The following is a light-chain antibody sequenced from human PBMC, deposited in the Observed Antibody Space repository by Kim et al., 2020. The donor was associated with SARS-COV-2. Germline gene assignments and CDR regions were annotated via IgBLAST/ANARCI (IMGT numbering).Light chain of an antibody. CDR2: TDN. CDR3: EVWDDGLTGRM. J-gene: IGLJ3*02. V-gene: IGLV1-44*01. Sequence: ELTQPPSASGAPGQRVTISCSGSSSNIGRNYVNWYQQLPGTAPKLLIYTDNQRPSGVPDRFSGSKSGTSASLTISGLQSEDEADYYCEVWDDGLTGRMFGGGTKVTVL. CDR1: SSNIGRNY.